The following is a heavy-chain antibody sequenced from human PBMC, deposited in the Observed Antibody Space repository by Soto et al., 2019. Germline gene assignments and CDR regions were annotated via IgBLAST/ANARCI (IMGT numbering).Heavy chain of an antibody. CDR1: GYTFTSFY. J-gene: IGHJ6*02. V-gene: IGHV1-46*01. CDR3: ASSPAFSSSWYGIPPDPSHGMDV. D-gene: IGHD6-13*01. CDR2: INPSGGIT. Sequence: QLQLVQSGAEVKRPGASVRVSCKSSGYTFTSFYIHWVRQAPGQGLEWMGIINPSGGITNFAQRCQGRFTMTRYLSTNTHYRERSSLKSDDTAVYYCASSPAFSSSWYGIPPDPSHGMDVWGQGTTVTVS.